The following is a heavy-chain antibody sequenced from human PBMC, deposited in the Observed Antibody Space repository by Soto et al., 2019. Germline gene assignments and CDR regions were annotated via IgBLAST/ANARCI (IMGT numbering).Heavy chain of an antibody. J-gene: IGHJ4*02. CDR2: ISGSGGST. V-gene: IGHV3-23*01. Sequence: GGSLRLSCAASGFTSSSYAMSWVRQAPGKGLEWVSAISGSGGSTYYADSVKGRFTISRDNSKNTLYLQMNSLRAEDTAVYYCAKDGYSSSSNYFDYWGQGTLVTVSS. CDR1: GFTSSSYA. CDR3: AKDGYSSSSNYFDY. D-gene: IGHD6-6*01.